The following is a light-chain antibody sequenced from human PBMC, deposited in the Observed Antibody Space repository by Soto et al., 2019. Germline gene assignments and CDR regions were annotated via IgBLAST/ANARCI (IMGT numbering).Light chain of an antibody. CDR3: QQSWT. Sequence: DIQMNQSPSTLSASVGDRVTITCRASQSISSWLAWYQQKPGKAPKLLIYDASSLESGVPSRFSGSGSGTEFTLTISSLQPDDFATYYCQQSWTFGQGTKVDI. J-gene: IGKJ1*01. CDR1: QSISSW. V-gene: IGKV1-5*01. CDR2: DAS.